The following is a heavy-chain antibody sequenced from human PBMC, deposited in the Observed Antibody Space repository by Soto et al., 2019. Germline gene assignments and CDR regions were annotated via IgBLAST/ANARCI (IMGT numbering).Heavy chain of an antibody. Sequence: GGSLRLSCAASGFTFIIYSMNWVRQAPGKGLEWVSYISSGSSTIYYADSVKGRFTISRDNAKNSLYLQMNSLRDEDTAVYYCATSFTVTTYYWGQGTLVTVSS. J-gene: IGHJ4*02. CDR3: ATSFTVTTYY. CDR2: ISSGSSTI. D-gene: IGHD4-17*01. CDR1: GFTFIIYS. V-gene: IGHV3-48*02.